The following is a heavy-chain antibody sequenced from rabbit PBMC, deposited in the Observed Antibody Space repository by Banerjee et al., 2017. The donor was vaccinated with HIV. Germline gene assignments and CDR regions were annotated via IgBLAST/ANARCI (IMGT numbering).Heavy chain of an antibody. CDR1: GIDFSSSFW. D-gene: IGHD3-3*01. CDR3: ARGLVAGVLDL. CDR2: IYPAAGAT. J-gene: IGHJ4*01. V-gene: IGHV1S45*01. Sequence: QEQLVESGGGLVTLGGSLKVTCKASGIDFSSSFWISWVRQAPGKGLEWIGCIYPAAGATDYATWVNGRFTISLDNAQNMVTLQMTSLTGADTATYFCARGLVAGVLDLWGQGTLVTVS.